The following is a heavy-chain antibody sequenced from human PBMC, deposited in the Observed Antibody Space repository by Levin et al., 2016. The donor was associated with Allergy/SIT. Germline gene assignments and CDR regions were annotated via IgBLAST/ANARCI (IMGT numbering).Heavy chain of an antibody. J-gene: IGHJ5*02. CDR3: ARVTMVRGSRRFDP. CDR2: MNPNSGNT. CDR1: GYTFTSYD. Sequence: ASVKVSCKASGYTFTSYDINWVRQATGQGLEWMGWMNPNSGNTGYAQKFQGRVTMTRNTSISTAYMELSSLRSDDTAVYYCARVTMVRGSRRFDPWGQGTLVTVSS. D-gene: IGHD3-10*01. V-gene: IGHV1-8*01.